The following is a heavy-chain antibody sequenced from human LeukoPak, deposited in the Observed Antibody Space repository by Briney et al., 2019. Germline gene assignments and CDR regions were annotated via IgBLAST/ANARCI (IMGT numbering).Heavy chain of an antibody. CDR2: INHSGST. CDR1: GGSFSGYY. Sequence: SETLSLTCAVYGGSFSGYYWSWIRQPPGKGLEWIGEINHSGSTNYNPSLKSRVTISVDTSKNQFSLKLSSVTAADTAVYYCATLELESGYFDYWGQGTLVTVSS. CDR3: ATLELESGYFDY. D-gene: IGHD2-15*01. J-gene: IGHJ4*02. V-gene: IGHV4-34*01.